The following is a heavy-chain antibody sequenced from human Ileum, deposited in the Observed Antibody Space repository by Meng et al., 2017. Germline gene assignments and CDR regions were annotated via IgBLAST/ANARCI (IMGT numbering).Heavy chain of an antibody. J-gene: IGHJ4*02. V-gene: IGHV4-39*07. D-gene: IGHD3-10*01. CDR1: GGSISSSSYY. CDR2: IYYSGST. CDR3: AREGLGVLLWFGEFDY. Sequence: SETLSLTCTVSGGSISSSSYYWGWIRQPPGKGLEWIGSIYYSGSTYYNPSLKSRVTISVDTSKNQFSLKLSSVTAADTAVYYCAREGLGVLLWFGEFDYWGQGTRVTCSS.